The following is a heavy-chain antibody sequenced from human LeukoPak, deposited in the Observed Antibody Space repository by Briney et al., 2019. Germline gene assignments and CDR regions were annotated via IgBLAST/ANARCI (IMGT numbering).Heavy chain of an antibody. J-gene: IGHJ2*01. CDR3: ARERAGWELRYFDL. CDR2: IYYSGST. V-gene: IGHV4-39*07. D-gene: IGHD2-15*01. Sequence: SETLSLTCTVSGGSISSSSYYWGWIRQPPGKGLEWIGSIYYSGSTYYNPSLKSRVTISVDTSKNQFSLKLSSVTAADTAVYYCARERAGWELRYFDLWGRGTLVTVSS. CDR1: GGSISSSSYY.